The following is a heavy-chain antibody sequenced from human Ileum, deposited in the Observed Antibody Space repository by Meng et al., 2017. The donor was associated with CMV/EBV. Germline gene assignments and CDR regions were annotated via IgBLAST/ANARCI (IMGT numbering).Heavy chain of an antibody. CDR1: GFTFSSNG. D-gene: IGHD4-17*01. CDR2: IHNGGSST. Sequence: GESLKISCEASGFTFSSNGMNYDLSWVRQAPGKGLEWVSIIHNGGSSTAYADSVKGRFTISRDTSKNTLYLQMNSRRAEDTAVYYCARRSFGDPNGLDVWGQGTTVTVSS. V-gene: IGHV3-23*03. J-gene: IGHJ6*02. CDR3: ARRSFGDPNGLDV.